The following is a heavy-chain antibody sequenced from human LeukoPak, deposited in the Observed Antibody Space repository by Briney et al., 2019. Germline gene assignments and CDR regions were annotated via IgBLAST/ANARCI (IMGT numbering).Heavy chain of an antibody. CDR1: GFTFSTYA. D-gene: IGHD6-19*01. V-gene: IGHV3-23*01. CDR2: IGAGGGGST. CDR3: AIDPYSSGWRGGDYFDY. Sequence: PGGSLRLSCAASGFTFSTYAMSWVRQAPGKGLEWVSSIGAGGGGSTVYADSVKGRFAISRDNSKNTLFLQMNNLRAEDTAVYYCAIDPYSSGWRGGDYFDYWGQGTLVTVSS. J-gene: IGHJ4*02.